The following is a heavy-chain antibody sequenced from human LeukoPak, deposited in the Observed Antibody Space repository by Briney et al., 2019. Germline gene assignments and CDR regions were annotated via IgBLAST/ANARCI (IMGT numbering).Heavy chain of an antibody. CDR3: ARVVAVAGISDY. CDR1: GGSISSSSYY. J-gene: IGHJ4*02. Sequence: SETLSLTCTVSGGSISSSSYYWGWIRQPSGKGLEWIGSIYYGGSTYYNPSLKSRVTISVDTSRNQFSLKLSSVTAADRAVYYCARVVAVAGISDYWGQGTLVTVSS. D-gene: IGHD6-19*01. CDR2: IYYGGST. V-gene: IGHV4-39*01.